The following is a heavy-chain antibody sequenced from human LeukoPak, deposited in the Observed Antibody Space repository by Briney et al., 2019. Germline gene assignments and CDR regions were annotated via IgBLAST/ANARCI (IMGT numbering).Heavy chain of an antibody. J-gene: IGHJ3*02. CDR1: GGPISSYY. CDR3: ARGRTVVEPAAHFDI. V-gene: IGHV4-4*07. Sequence: SETLSLTCTVSGGPISSYYWSWIRQPAGKGLEWIGRVSTGGSTNYNPSLKSRVTMSIDTSKNQFSLKLSSMTAADTAVYYSARGRTVVEPAAHFDIWGQGTMVTVSS. CDR2: VSTGGST. D-gene: IGHD2-2*01.